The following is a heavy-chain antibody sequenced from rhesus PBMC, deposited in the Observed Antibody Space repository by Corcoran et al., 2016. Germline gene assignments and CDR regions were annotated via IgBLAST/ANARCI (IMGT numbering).Heavy chain of an antibody. CDR3: ARALPYSNYDAFDF. V-gene: IGHV4-65*01. CDR2: LSDSGST. CDR1: GDSVSSTNW. J-gene: IGHJ3*01. D-gene: IGHD4-23*01. Sequence: QVQLQESGPGLVKPSETLSLTCAVPGDSVSSTNWWTWIRQPPGQGLEGVGYLSDSGSTYYNASLKSRVTISTDTSKNQFSLKLSSVTAADTAVYYCARALPYSNYDAFDFWGQGLRVTVSS.